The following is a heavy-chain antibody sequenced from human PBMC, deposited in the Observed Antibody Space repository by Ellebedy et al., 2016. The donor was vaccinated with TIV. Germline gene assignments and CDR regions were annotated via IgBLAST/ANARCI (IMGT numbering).Heavy chain of an antibody. CDR2: IGSRSGIF. J-gene: IGHJ4*02. CDR1: GFTLSTYS. V-gene: IGHV3-48*02. CDR3: ARGGGSGTYYSFDY. Sequence: PGGSLRLSCAASGFTLSTYSMNWVRQAQGKGLEWISYIGSRSGIFHYADSVKGRFTISRDNAKNSLYLQVNSLRDEDTAVYYCARGGGSGTYYSFDYWGRGTLVTVSS. D-gene: IGHD3-10*01.